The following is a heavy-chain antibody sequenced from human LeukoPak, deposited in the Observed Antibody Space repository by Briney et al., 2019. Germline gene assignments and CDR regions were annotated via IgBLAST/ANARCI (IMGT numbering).Heavy chain of an antibody. CDR2: IYVNGIT. D-gene: IGHD3-22*01. V-gene: IGHV4-4*08. CDR1: GGSMFNYY. J-gene: IGHJ2*01. Sequence: SETLSLTCTVSGGSMFNYYWNWIRQPPGKGREGMGYIYVNGITNYSPSLRSRGTISIATSKNQFSLRLTSVTAADTAMYYCARRAYYDSSGSHPTSGYFDLWGRGTLVSVSS. CDR3: ARRAYYDSSGSHPTSGYFDL.